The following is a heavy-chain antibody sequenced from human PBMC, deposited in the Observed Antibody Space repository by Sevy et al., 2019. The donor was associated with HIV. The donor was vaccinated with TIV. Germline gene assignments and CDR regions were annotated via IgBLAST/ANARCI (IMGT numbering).Heavy chain of an antibody. CDR3: ARGYSSGWTEAFDY. V-gene: IGHV3-30-3*01. Sequence: GGSLRLSCAASGFTFSSYAMHWVRQAPGKGLEWVAVILYDGSNKFYADSVKGRFTISRDNSKNTLYLQMNSLRAEDTAVYYCARGYSSGWTEAFDYWGQGTLVTVSS. D-gene: IGHD6-19*01. J-gene: IGHJ4*02. CDR2: ILYDGSNK. CDR1: GFTFSSYA.